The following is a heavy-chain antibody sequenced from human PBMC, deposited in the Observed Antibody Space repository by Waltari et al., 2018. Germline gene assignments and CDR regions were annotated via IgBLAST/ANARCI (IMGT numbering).Heavy chain of an antibody. D-gene: IGHD2-15*01. Sequence: QVQLVQSGAEVKKPGSSVKVSCKASGGTFSSYAISWVRQAPGQGLEWMGGIIPMRGIANSAQKFQGRVTITADESTSTAYMELSSLRSEDTAVYYCARSRVARRVYYYYMDVWGKGTTVTVSS. CDR3: ARSRVARRVYYYYMDV. CDR2: IIPMRGIA. J-gene: IGHJ6*03. CDR1: GGTFSSYA. V-gene: IGHV1-69*04.